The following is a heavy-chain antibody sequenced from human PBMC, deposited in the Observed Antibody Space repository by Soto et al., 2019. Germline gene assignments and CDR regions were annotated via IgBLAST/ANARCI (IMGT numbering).Heavy chain of an antibody. CDR1: GFSVSSNGVG. J-gene: IGHJ3*01. D-gene: IGHD5-18*01. Sequence: QITLKETGPTLVRPTQTLTLTCSFSGFSVSSNGVGVGWIRQPPGKALEWLALIYWDDDKRYSPSLKSRLTTTKDTSKNQLVLILTSIAPVDTATYYCAHWGATLVTGGRGPTFDVWGQGTPVIVSS. CDR3: AHWGATLVTGGRGPTFDV. V-gene: IGHV2-5*02. CDR2: IYWDDDK.